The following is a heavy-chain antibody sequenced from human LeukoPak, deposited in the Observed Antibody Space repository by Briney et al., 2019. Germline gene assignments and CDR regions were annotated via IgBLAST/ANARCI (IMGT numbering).Heavy chain of an antibody. CDR1: GFTFSSYS. CDR3: ARDSVSGFNLICFGP. D-gene: IGHD5-12*01. CDR2: ICSSSYV. Sequence: GGSLRLSCAASGFTFSSYSMNWVRPAPGKGLEWVSSICSSSYVYYADSVKGRFTISRDNAKDSLYLQRQSLSAEETAVYYCARDSVSGFNLICFGPWGQGTLVTVSS. J-gene: IGHJ5*02. V-gene: IGHV3-21*01.